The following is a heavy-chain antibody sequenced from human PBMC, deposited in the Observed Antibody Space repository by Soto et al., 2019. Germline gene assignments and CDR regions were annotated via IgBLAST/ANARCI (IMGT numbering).Heavy chain of an antibody. CDR3: ARRESSGWPNPGALDY. V-gene: IGHV1-3*01. CDR2: INAGNGNT. CDR1: GYTFTSYA. D-gene: IGHD6-19*01. Sequence: QVQLVQSGAEVKKPGASVKVSCKASGYTFTSYAMHWVRQAPGQRLEWMGWINAGNGNTKYSQKFQGRVTITRDTSASTAYMELSSLRSEDTAVYYCARRESSGWPNPGALDYWGQGTLVTVSS. J-gene: IGHJ4*02.